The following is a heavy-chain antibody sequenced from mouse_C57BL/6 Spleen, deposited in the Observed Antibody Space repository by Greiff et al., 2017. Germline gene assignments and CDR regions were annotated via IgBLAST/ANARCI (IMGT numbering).Heavy chain of an antibody. Sequence: VQLQQPGAELVRPGSSVKLSCKASGYTFTSYWMHWVKQRPIQGLEWIGNIDPSDSETHYNQKFKDKATLTVDKSSSTAYMQLSSLTSEDSAVYYCARGGNYEGYYAMDYWGQGTSVTVSS. CDR1: GYTFTSYW. J-gene: IGHJ4*01. D-gene: IGHD2-1*01. V-gene: IGHV1-52*01. CDR2: IDPSDSET. CDR3: ARGGNYEGYYAMDY.